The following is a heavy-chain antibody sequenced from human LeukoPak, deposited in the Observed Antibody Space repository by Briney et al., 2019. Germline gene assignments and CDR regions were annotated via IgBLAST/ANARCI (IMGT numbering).Heavy chain of an antibody. J-gene: IGHJ3*02. CDR1: GFTFSSYA. CDR2: ISGSGGST. V-gene: IGHV3-23*01. CDR3: ARGQSRDSGWYGNSDAFDI. D-gene: IGHD6-19*01. Sequence: RSGGSLRLSCAASGFTFSSYAMSWVRQAPGKGLEWVSAISGSGGSTYYADSVKGRFTISRDNAKNSLYLQMNSLRAEDTAVYYCARGQSRDSGWYGNSDAFDIWGQGTMVTVSS.